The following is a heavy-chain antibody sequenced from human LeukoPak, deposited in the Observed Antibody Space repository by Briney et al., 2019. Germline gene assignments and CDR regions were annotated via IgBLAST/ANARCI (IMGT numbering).Heavy chain of an antibody. CDR2: IYHSGST. CDR1: GYSISSGYY. D-gene: IGHD3-10*01. CDR3: ARPGGYAFDI. J-gene: IGHJ3*02. Sequence: SETLSLTCAVSGYSISSGYYWGRIRQPPGKGLEWIGSIYHSGSTYYNPSLKSRVTISVDTSKNQFSLKLSSVTAADTAVYYCARPGGYAFDIWGQGTMVTVSS. V-gene: IGHV4-38-2*01.